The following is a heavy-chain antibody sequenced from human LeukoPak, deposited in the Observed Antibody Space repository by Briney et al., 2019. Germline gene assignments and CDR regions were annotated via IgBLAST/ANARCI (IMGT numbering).Heavy chain of an antibody. Sequence: SETLSLTCTVSGGSISSYYWSWIRQPPGKGLEWIGSIYYSGSTYYNPSLKSRVTISVDTSKNQFSLKLSSVTAADTAVYYCARHSLKTGSFDYWGQGTLVTVSS. D-gene: IGHD2-21*01. J-gene: IGHJ4*02. CDR2: IYYSGST. CDR1: GGSISSYY. CDR3: ARHSLKTGSFDY. V-gene: IGHV4-59*05.